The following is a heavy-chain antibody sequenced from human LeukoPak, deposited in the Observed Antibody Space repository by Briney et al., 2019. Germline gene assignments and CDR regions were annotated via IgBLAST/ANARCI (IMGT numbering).Heavy chain of an antibody. J-gene: IGHJ4*02. CDR3: AREQNCSGGSCYSELDY. D-gene: IGHD2-15*01. CDR2: ISYSGST. CDR1: GGSISSGGYY. Sequence: SETLSLTRTVSGGSISSGGYYWSWIRQHPGKGLEWIGYISYSGSTYYNPSLKSRVTISVDTSKNQFSLMLSSVTAADTAVYYCAREQNCSGGSCYSELDYWGQGTLVTVSS. V-gene: IGHV4-31*03.